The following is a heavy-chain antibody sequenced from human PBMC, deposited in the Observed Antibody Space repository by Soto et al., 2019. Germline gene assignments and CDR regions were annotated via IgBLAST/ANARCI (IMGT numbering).Heavy chain of an antibody. CDR3: ARDLGKDIVSDLDY. CDR2: ISYDGSNK. CDR1: GFTFSSYA. V-gene: IGHV3-30-3*01. J-gene: IGHJ4*02. D-gene: IGHD2-15*01. Sequence: GSLRLSCAASGFTFSSYAMHWVRQAPGKGLEWVAVISYDGSNKYYADSVKGRFTISRDNSKNTLYLQMNSLRAEDTAVYYCARDLGKDIVSDLDYWGQGTLVTVFS.